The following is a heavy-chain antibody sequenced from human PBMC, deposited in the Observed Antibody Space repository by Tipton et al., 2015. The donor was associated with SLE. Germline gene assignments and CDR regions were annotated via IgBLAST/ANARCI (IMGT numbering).Heavy chain of an antibody. D-gene: IGHD6-13*01. V-gene: IGHV3-11*05. CDR3: ARGTAAEGDDAFDI. CDR1: GGSISSGGYY. Sequence: LSLTCTVSGGSISSGGYYWSWIRQAPGKGLEWVSYISSSSSYTNYADSVKGRFTISRDNAKNSLYLQMNSLRAEDTAVYYCARGTAAEGDDAFDIWGQGTMVTVSS. CDR2: ISSSSSYT. J-gene: IGHJ3*02.